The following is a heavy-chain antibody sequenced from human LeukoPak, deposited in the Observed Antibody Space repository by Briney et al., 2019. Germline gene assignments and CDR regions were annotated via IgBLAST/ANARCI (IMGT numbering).Heavy chain of an antibody. CDR2: INNDGSRT. CDR3: ASGGGSYSIPTNFDY. Sequence: PGGSLRLSCVASEFTFSKYWMHWVRQARGKGLVSVSRINNDGSRTTYADSVKGRFTISRDNAKNSLYLQMNSLRAEDTAVYYCASGGGSYSIPTNFDYWGQGTLVTVSS. V-gene: IGHV3-74*01. J-gene: IGHJ4*02. D-gene: IGHD1-26*01. CDR1: EFTFSKYW.